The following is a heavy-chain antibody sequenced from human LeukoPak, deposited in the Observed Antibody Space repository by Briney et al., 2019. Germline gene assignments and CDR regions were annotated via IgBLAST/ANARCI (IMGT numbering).Heavy chain of an antibody. J-gene: IGHJ6*02. Sequence: ASVKVSCKASGYTFNGYYMHWVRQAPGQGLEWMGWINPNSGGTNYAQRFQGRVTMTRDTSTAYMELSSLRSDDTAVYYCARGGNSEDPYYYYGMDVWGQGTTVTVSS. CDR1: GYTFNGYY. CDR2: INPNSGGT. D-gene: IGHD4-23*01. V-gene: IGHV1-2*02. CDR3: ARGGNSEDPYYYYGMDV.